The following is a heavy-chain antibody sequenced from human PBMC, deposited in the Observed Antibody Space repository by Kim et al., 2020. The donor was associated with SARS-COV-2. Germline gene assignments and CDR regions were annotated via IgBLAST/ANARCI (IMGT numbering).Heavy chain of an antibody. D-gene: IGHD6-19*01. J-gene: IGHJ4*02. V-gene: IGHV3-48*02. Sequence: TIYNADAVKGRFTISRDKAKNSLYLQMDSLRDEDTAVYYCVRDSQYYFDYWGQGTLVTVSS. CDR2: TI. CDR3: VRDSQYYFDY.